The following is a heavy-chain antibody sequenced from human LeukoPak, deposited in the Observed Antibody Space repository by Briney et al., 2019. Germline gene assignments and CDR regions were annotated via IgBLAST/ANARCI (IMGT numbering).Heavy chain of an antibody. D-gene: IGHD6-19*01. Sequence: SETLSLTCTVSGGSISGYYWSWIRQPPGKGPEWLGYIYYSGSTNYNPSLKSRVTISVDTSKNQFSLKMNSVTAADTAVYYCARLASSGWSHCDYWGQGTLVTVSS. V-gene: IGHV4-59*08. CDR2: IYYSGST. CDR1: GGSISGYY. J-gene: IGHJ4*02. CDR3: ARLASSGWSHCDY.